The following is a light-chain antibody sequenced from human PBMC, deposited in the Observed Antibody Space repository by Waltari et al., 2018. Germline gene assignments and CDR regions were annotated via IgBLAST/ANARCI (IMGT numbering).Light chain of an antibody. V-gene: IGLV3-1*01. CDR1: KMGDMY. CDR2: KDS. Sequence: SYELTQPPSVSVSPGETAVINCFGDKMGDMYASWSRLKPGQSPVMLIYKDSRRPSGIPERFSGSNSGDKATLTISGAQALDEGDYYCLTSDAATGVFGGGTKLTVL. CDR3: LTSDAATGV. J-gene: IGLJ3*02.